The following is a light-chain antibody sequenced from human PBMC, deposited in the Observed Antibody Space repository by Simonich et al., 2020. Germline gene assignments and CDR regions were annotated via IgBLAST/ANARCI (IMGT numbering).Light chain of an antibody. Sequence: QSALTQPASVSGSPGQSITISCTGTSSDVGSYNLVSWYQKHPGKAPKLMFYEGSKRPSGVSNRFSGSKSGNTASLTISGLQAEDEADYYCCSYAGSSTVVFGGGTKLTVL. V-gene: IGLV2-23*01. CDR2: EGS. J-gene: IGLJ2*01. CDR3: CSYAGSSTVV. CDR1: SSDVGSYNL.